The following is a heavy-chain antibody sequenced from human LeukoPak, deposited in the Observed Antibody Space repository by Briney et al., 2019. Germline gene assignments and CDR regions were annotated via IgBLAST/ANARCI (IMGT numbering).Heavy chain of an antibody. CDR2: IRYDGSNK. V-gene: IGHV3-30*02. Sequence: PGGSLRLSCAASGFTFSSYGMHWVRQAPGKGLEWVAFIRYDGSNKYYADSVKGRFTISRDNSKNTLYLQMNSLRAEDTAVYYCAKDGVLLWFGELLRGRATYYFDYWGQGTLVTVSS. D-gene: IGHD3-10*01. CDR3: AKDGVLLWFGELLRGRATYYFDY. CDR1: GFTFSSYG. J-gene: IGHJ4*02.